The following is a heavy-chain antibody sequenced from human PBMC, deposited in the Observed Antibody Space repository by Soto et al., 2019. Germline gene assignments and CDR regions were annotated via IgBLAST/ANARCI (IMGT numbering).Heavy chain of an antibody. CDR2: IYYSGST. J-gene: IGHJ5*02. CDR1: GGSISSSSYY. D-gene: IGHD3-10*01. V-gene: IGHV4-39*01. Sequence: QLQLQESGPGLVKPSETLSLTCTVSGGSISSSSYYWGWIRQPPGKGLEWIGSIYYSGSTYYNPSLKSRVTISVDTSKNQFSLKLSSVTAADTAVYYCARPRSGPHQDRRDWFDPWGQGTLVTVSS. CDR3: ARPRSGPHQDRRDWFDP.